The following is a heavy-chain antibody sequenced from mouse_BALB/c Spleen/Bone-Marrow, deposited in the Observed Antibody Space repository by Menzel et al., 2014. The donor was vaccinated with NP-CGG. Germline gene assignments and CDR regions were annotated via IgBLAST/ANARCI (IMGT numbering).Heavy chain of an antibody. CDR1: GYSFTGYF. J-gene: IGHJ2*01. CDR2: INPYNGDT. Sequence: EVQLQQSAPELVKPGASVKISCKASGYSFTGYFMNWVMQSHGKSLEWIGRINPYNGDTFYNQKFKGKATLTVDKSSSTAHMELRSLASEDSAVYYCARSGYYGSSYFDYWGQGTTLTVSS. V-gene: IGHV1-20*02. D-gene: IGHD1-1*01. CDR3: ARSGYYGSSYFDY.